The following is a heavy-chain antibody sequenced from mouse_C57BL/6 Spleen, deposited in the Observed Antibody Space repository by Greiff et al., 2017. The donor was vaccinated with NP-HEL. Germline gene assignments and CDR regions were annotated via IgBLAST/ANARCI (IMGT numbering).Heavy chain of an antibody. J-gene: IGHJ4*01. D-gene: IGHD2-2*01. Sequence: EVQLQHSGPELVKPGASVKMSCKASGYTFTDYNMHWVKQSHGKSLEWIGYINPNNGGTSYNQKFKGKATLTVNKSSSTAYMELRSLTSEDSAVYYCANLYGYDGGYYAMDYWGQGTSVTVSS. CDR1: GYTFTDYN. CDR2: INPNNGGT. CDR3: ANLYGYDGGYYAMDY. V-gene: IGHV1-22*01.